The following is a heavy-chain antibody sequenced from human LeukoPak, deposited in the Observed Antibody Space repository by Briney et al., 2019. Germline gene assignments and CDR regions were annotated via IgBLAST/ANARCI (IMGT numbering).Heavy chain of an antibody. Sequence: SETLSLTCTVSGGSISSYYWSWIRQPPGKGLGWIGYIYYSGSTNYNPSLKSRVTISVDTSKNQFSLKLSSVTAADTAVYYCARAPSVGATSYFDYWGQGTLVTVSS. CDR1: GGSISSYY. D-gene: IGHD1-26*01. J-gene: IGHJ4*02. V-gene: IGHV4-59*01. CDR3: ARAPSVGATSYFDY. CDR2: IYYSGST.